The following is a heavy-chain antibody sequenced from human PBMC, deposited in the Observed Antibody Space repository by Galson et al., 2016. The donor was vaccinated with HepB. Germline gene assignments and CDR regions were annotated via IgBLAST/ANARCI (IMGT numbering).Heavy chain of an antibody. J-gene: IGHJ4*02. D-gene: IGHD6-19*01. V-gene: IGHV3-23*01. CDR1: RFIFRFPFRDYA. CDR3: AKEGVRLTSGWQFVY. Sequence: SLRLSCAASRFIFRFPFRDYAMSWVRQAPGKGLEWVSVVSGSGDSTDYADSVKGRFIISRDNSRNTVYLQMNSLRAEDTAVYYCAKEGVRLTSGWQFVYWGQGTLVTVSS. CDR2: VSGSGDST.